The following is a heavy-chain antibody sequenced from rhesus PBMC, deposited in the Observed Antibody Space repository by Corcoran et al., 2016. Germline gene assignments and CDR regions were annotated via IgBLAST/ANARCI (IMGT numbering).Heavy chain of an antibody. CDR1: GFTFSSYA. CDR2: ISSGGST. D-gene: IGHD3-28*01. CDR3: AKDRGSTMIVVPRDYGLDS. J-gene: IGHJ6*01. V-gene: IGHV3-103*01. Sequence: EVQLVESGGGLAKPGGSLRLSCAASGFTFSSYAMHWVRQAPGKGLEWVSAISSGGSTNNADTGKGLFTISRENSKNTLSRQRNSLGAEDTAVYYWAKDRGSTMIVVPRDYGLDSWGQGVVVTVSS.